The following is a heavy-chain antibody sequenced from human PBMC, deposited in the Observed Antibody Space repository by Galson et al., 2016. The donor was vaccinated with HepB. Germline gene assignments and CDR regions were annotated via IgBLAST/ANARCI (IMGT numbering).Heavy chain of an antibody. V-gene: IGHV3-33*06. D-gene: IGHD3-10*01. Sequence: SLRLSCAASGFTFSSYGMHWVRQAPGKGLEWVAVIWYDGSNKYYADSVKGRFTISRDNSKNTLYLQMNSLRAEDTAVYYCAKDSDFRGVGDCDYWGQGTLVTVSS. CDR2: IWYDGSNK. CDR1: GFTFSSYG. CDR3: AKDSDFRGVGDCDY. J-gene: IGHJ4*02.